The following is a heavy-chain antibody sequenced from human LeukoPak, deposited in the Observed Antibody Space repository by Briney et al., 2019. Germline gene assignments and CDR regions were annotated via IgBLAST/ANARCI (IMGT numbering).Heavy chain of an antibody. D-gene: IGHD4-17*01. CDR2: VNWNGGST. J-gene: IGHJ4*02. V-gene: IGHV3-20*04. CDR1: GFTFDDYG. CDR3: AKDFKMTTVTPIDY. Sequence: GGSLRLSCAASGFTFDDYGMSWVRQAPGKGLEWISGVNWNGGSTGYADSVKGRFTISRGNAKNSLYLQMNSLRAEDTALYYCAKDFKMTTVTPIDYWGQGTLVTVSS.